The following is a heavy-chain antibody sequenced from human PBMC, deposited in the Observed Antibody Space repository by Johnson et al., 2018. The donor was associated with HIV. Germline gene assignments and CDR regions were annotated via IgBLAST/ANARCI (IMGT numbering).Heavy chain of an antibody. V-gene: IGHV3-30*03. CDR2: ISKDGSTK. CDR3: ASYYNFWSDLMGISFDI. J-gene: IGHJ3*02. Sequence: QVQLVESGGGVVQPGRSLRLSCAASGFTFSNHAMDWVRQAPGKGLEWVAGISKDGSTKYFADSGKGRCTIPRDNSKNTLYLEMNSLRAEDTAVYYCASYYNFWSDLMGISFDIWGQGTMVTVSS. D-gene: IGHD3-3*01. CDR1: GFTFSNHA.